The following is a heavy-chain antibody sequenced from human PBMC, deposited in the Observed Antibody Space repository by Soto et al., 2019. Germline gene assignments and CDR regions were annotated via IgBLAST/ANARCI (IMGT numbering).Heavy chain of an antibody. CDR3: TRPTTYYDFWSGLDDAFAI. D-gene: IGHD3-3*01. V-gene: IGHV3-73*01. Sequence: GGSLRLSCAASGFTFSGSAMHWVRQASGKGLEWVGRIRSKANSYATAYAASVKGRFTISRDDSKNTAYLQMNSLKTEDTAVYYCTRPTTYYDFWSGLDDAFAIWGQGTMVTVSS. CDR2: IRSKANSYAT. CDR1: GFTFSGSA. J-gene: IGHJ3*02.